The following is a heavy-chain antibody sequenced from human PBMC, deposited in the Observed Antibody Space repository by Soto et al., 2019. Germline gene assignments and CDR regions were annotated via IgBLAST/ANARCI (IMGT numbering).Heavy chain of an antibody. D-gene: IGHD2-15*01. CDR2: IYKSATT. J-gene: IGHJ5*01. V-gene: IGHV4-30-4*01. CDR3: ARGRYCLTGRCFPNWFDS. CDR1: GDSISTVDYF. Sequence: QVQLLESGPGLVRPSQTLSLTCSVSGDSISTVDYFWAWIRQPPGQALEYLGYIYKSATTYYNTSFEGRVATSLDTSKSHFSRDVTSVTAADTAVYFCARGRYCLTGRCFPNWFDSWGQGTLVTVSS.